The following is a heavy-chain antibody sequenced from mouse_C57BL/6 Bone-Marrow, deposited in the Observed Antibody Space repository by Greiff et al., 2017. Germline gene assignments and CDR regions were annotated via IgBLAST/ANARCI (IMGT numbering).Heavy chain of an antibody. CDR3: ARAIYYDYEAWFAY. CDR1: GYTFTDYY. J-gene: IGHJ3*01. CDR2: INPYNGGT. D-gene: IGHD2-4*01. V-gene: IGHV1-19*01. Sequence: EVKLVESGPVLVKPGASVKMSCKASGYTFTDYYMNWVKQSHGKSLEWIGVINPYNGGTSYNQKFKGKATLTVDKSSSTAYMELNSLTSEDSAVYYCARAIYYDYEAWFAYWGQGTLVTVSA.